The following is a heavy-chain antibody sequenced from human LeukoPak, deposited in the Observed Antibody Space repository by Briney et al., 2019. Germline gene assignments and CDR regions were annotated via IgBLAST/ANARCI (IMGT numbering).Heavy chain of an antibody. J-gene: IGHJ4*02. V-gene: IGHV1-2*02. CDR1: GYTFTGYY. D-gene: IGHD6-19*01. CDR2: INPNSGGT. Sequence: ASVKVSCKASGYTFTGYYMHWVRQAPGQGLEWMGWINPNSGGTNYAQKFQGRVTMTRDTSISTAYVELSRLRSDDTAVYYCARDKKRTSSGYDYWGQGTLVTVSS. CDR3: ARDKKRTSSGYDY.